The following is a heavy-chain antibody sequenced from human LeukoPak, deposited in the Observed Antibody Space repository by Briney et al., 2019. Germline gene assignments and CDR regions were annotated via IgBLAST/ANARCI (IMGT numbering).Heavy chain of an antibody. J-gene: IGHJ4*02. CDR3: ARSTGHYFDY. Sequence: GASVKVSCKASGYTFTDYYMHWLLQAPGQGLEWMGRINPNSGGTNYAQKFQGRVTMTRDTSIITAYMDLSSLRSDDTAVYYCARSTGHYFDYWGQGILVTVSS. CDR1: GYTFTDYY. CDR2: INPNSGGT. V-gene: IGHV1-2*06. D-gene: IGHD2-8*02.